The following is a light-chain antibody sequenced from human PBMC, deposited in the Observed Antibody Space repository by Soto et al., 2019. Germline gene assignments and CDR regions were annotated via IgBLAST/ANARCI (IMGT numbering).Light chain of an antibody. Sequence: QSALTQPASVSGSPGQSITISCTGTSSDVGGYNYVSWYQQHPGKAPKLMIYDVSNRPSGVSNRFSGSKSGNTASLTISGLQAEDEADYSCSSYTSSSTLVFGGGTQLPVL. V-gene: IGLV2-14*01. J-gene: IGLJ2*01. CDR2: DVS. CDR3: SSYTSSSTLV. CDR1: SSDVGGYNY.